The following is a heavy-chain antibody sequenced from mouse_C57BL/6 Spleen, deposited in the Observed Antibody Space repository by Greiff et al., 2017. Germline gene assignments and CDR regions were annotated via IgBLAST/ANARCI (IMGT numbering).Heavy chain of an antibody. J-gene: IGHJ4*01. Sequence: QVQLQQPGAELVRPGSSVKLSCKASGYTFTSYWMHWVKQRPIQGLEWIGNIDPSDSETHYNQKFKDKATLPVDKSSSTAYMQLSSLTSEDSAVYYCARLSTVVAPMDYWGQGTSVTVSS. CDR2: IDPSDSET. V-gene: IGHV1-52*01. D-gene: IGHD1-1*01. CDR3: ARLSTVVAPMDY. CDR1: GYTFTSYW.